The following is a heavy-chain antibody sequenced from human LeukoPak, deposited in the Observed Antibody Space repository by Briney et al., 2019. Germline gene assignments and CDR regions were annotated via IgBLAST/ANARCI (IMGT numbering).Heavy chain of an antibody. Sequence: GESLKISCKGSGYSFTSYWIGWVRQMPGKGLEWMGIIYPGDSDTRYSPSFQGQVTISADKSLSTAYLQWSSLEASDTAMYYCVGGRVFDAFDIWGQGTMVTVSS. CDR1: GYSFTSYW. V-gene: IGHV5-51*01. J-gene: IGHJ3*02. D-gene: IGHD3-16*01. CDR2: IYPGDSDT. CDR3: VGGRVFDAFDI.